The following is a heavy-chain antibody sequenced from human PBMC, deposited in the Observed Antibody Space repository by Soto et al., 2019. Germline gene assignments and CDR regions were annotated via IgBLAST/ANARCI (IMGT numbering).Heavy chain of an antibody. V-gene: IGHV1-8*01. CDR2: MNPNSGNA. Sequence: QVQLVQSGAEVTKPGASVKVSCKASGYTFTSYDINWVRQATGQRPEWMGWMNPNSGNAGYAEKFQGRVTMTRDTSISTAYMELSGLTSDDTAVYYCARHTAMVPVDFWGQGTLVTVS. J-gene: IGHJ4*02. CDR1: GYTFTSYD. CDR3: ARHTAMVPVDF. D-gene: IGHD5-18*01.